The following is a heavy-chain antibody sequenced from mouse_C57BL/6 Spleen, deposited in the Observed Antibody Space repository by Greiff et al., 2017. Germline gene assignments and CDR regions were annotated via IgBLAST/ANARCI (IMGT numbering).Heavy chain of an antibody. Sequence: QVQLKESGAELVRPGSSVKLSCKASGYTFTSYWMHWVKQRPIQGLEWIGNIDPSDSETHYNQKFKDKATLTVDISSSTAYMQLSSLTSEDSAVYYCARDGPYYDYYYAMDYWGQGTSVTVSS. D-gene: IGHD2-4*01. CDR1: GYTFTSYW. V-gene: IGHV1-52*01. CDR3: ARDGPYYDYYYAMDY. J-gene: IGHJ4*01. CDR2: IDPSDSET.